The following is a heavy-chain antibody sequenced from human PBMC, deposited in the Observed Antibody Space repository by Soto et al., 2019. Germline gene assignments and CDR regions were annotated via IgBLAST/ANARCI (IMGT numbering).Heavy chain of an antibody. D-gene: IGHD6-13*01. CDR1: GFTFSNYE. Sequence: EAQLVESGGGLVQPGGSLRLSCAASGFTFSNYEMHWVRQAPGKGLEYVSGISNNGAHTDYAKSVKGRFTISRDNSENTLYLQLGILRGEDMALYYCARRGYGSRWPNVYMDVWGKGTTVTVSS. V-gene: IGHV3-64*01. CDR2: ISNNGAHT. J-gene: IGHJ6*03. CDR3: ARRGYGSRWPNVYMDV.